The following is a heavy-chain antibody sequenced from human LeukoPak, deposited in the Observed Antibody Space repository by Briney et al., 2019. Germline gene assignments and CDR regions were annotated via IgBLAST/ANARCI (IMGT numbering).Heavy chain of an antibody. J-gene: IGHJ4*02. D-gene: IGHD2-8*02. V-gene: IGHV3-9*03. CDR2: ISWNSGSI. CDR1: GFTFDDYA. CDR3: AKDMKTWSGLDY. Sequence: GGSLRLSCAASGFTFDDYAMHWVRQAPGKGLEWVSGISWNSGSIGYADSVKGRFTISRDNAKNSLYLQMNSLRSEDMALYYCAKDMKTWSGLDYWGQGTLVTVSS.